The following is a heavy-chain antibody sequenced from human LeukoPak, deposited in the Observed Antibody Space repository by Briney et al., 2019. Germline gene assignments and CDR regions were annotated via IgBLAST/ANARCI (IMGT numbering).Heavy chain of an antibody. CDR3: ARDGTAAGLYFDS. CDR1: GFTFSNYW. J-gene: IGHJ4*01. D-gene: IGHD6-13*01. CDR2: IGQDGGEK. V-gene: IGHV3-7*01. Sequence: GGSLRLSCAVSGFTFSNYWMNWVRQAPGKGLEWVASIGQDGGEKSYVDSVKGRFTISGDNTKNSLYLQMSSLRAEDTAVYYCARDGTAAGLYFDSWGQGTLVTVSS.